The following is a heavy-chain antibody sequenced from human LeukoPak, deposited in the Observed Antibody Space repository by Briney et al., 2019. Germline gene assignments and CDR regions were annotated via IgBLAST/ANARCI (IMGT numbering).Heavy chain of an antibody. CDR2: INQDGTKI. CDR3: AKDGGSYRNWFDP. CDR1: GSMFRNYW. Sequence: GGSLRLSCVVSGSMFRNYWMSWLRQAPGKGPEWVANINQDGTKIFEVDFMKGRFTISRDNSKNSLYLQMNSLRTEDTALYYCAKDGGSYRNWFDPWGQGTLVTVSS. V-gene: IGHV3-7*03. D-gene: IGHD1-26*01. J-gene: IGHJ5*02.